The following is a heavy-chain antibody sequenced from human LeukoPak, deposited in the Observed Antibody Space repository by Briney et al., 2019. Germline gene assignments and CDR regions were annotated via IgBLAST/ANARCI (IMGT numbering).Heavy chain of an antibody. Sequence: GGSLRLSCAASGFTFSSYAMHWVRQAPGKGLEYVSAISSNGGNTYYANSVKGRFTISRDNSKNTLYLQMGSLRVEDMAVYYCARGPSSGWYGASNDYWGQGTLVTVSS. CDR1: GFTFSSYA. CDR2: ISSNGGNT. J-gene: IGHJ4*02. D-gene: IGHD6-19*01. V-gene: IGHV3-64*01. CDR3: ARGPSSGWYGASNDY.